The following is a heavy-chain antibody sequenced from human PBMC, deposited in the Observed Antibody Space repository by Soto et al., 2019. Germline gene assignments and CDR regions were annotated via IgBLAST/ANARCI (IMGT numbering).Heavy chain of an antibody. CDR1: GYFISSGNY. CDR3: ARGISSRGVGDV. CDR2: IYHSGST. D-gene: IGHD3-10*01. J-gene: IGHJ6*02. Sequence: ATLSLTCAVSGYFISSGNYWGCIRQPPGKGLEWIGSIYHSGSTYYNPSLRSRVTISVDTSKNQFSLKLSSVTAADTAVYYCARGISSRGVGDVWGQGTTVTVSS. V-gene: IGHV4-38-2*01.